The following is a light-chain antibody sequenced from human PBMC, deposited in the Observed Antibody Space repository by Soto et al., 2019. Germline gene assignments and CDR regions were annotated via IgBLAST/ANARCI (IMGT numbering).Light chain of an antibody. CDR2: DTT. Sequence: QTVVTQEPSLTVSPGGTVTLTCGSSTGAVTSGHYPYWFQQKPGQAPRTLIYDTTNKHSWTPARFSGSLLGGKAALTLAGAQTDDEADYHCLLSYSGTNWVFGGGTKLTVL. J-gene: IGLJ3*02. CDR3: LLSYSGTNWV. V-gene: IGLV7-46*01. CDR1: TGAVTSGHY.